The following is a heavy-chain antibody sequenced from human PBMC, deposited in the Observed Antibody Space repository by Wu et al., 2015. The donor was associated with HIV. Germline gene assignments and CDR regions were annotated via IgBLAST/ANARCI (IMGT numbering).Heavy chain of an antibody. D-gene: IGHD3-10*01. CDR2: IVVGNGNT. Sequence: HLVQSGAEVKEPGASVKVSCKASGLTLISSVIQWVRQARGQRPEWMGWIVVGNGNTNYAQKFQQRVTFSRDMSTNTVYMELRSLRSEDTAVYYCATRYPGSGSYNYYFYGMDVWGQGTTVTVSS. CDR3: ATRYPGSGSYNYYFYGMDV. CDR1: GLTLISSV. V-gene: IGHV1-58*02. J-gene: IGHJ6*02.